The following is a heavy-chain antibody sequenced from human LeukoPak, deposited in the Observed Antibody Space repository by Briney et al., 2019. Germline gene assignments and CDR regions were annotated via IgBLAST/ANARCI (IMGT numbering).Heavy chain of an antibody. CDR1: GYSISSGYY. D-gene: IGHD6-19*01. Sequence: PSETLSLTCAVSGYSISSGYYWGWIRQPPGKGLEWIGSIYHSGSTYYNPSLKSRVTISVDTSKNQFSLKLSSVTAADTAAYYCARGGVAVNTDYWGQGTLVTVSS. V-gene: IGHV4-38-2*01. CDR2: IYHSGST. CDR3: ARGGVAVNTDY. J-gene: IGHJ4*02.